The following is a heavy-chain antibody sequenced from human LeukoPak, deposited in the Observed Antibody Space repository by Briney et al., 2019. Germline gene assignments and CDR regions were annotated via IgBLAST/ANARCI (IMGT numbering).Heavy chain of an antibody. D-gene: IGHD6-13*01. CDR3: ARDLPGIAAAGTGGWFDP. CDR2: TYYRSKWYN. Sequence: SRTLSLTCAISGDSVSSNSAAWNWIRQSPSRGLEWLGRTYYRSKWYNDYAVSVKSRITINPDTSKNQFSLQLNSVTPEDTAVYYCARDLPGIAAAGTGGWFDPWGQGTLVTVSS. J-gene: IGHJ5*02. V-gene: IGHV6-1*01. CDR1: GDSVSSNSAA.